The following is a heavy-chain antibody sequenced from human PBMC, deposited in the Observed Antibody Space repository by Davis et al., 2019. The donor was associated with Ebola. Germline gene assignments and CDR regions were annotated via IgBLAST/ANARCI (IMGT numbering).Heavy chain of an antibody. J-gene: IGHJ4*02. Sequence: ASVKVSCKASGYTFTGYYMHWVRQAPGQGLEWMGWINPNSGGTNYAQKFQGRVTMTRDTSISTAYMELSRLRSDDTAVYYCARGTYCSSTSCYIFGDYWGQGTLVTVSS. CDR2: INPNSGGT. CDR1: GYTFTGYY. CDR3: ARGTYCSSTSCYIFGDY. D-gene: IGHD2-2*02. V-gene: IGHV1-2*02.